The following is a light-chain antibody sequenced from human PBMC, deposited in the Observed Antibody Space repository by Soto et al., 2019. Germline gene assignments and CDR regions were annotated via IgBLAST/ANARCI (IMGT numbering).Light chain of an antibody. CDR3: CSYAGSSTFRV. CDR2: EVS. CDR1: SSDVGSYNL. J-gene: IGLJ2*01. Sequence: QSVLTQPASVSGSPGQSITLSCTGTSSDVGSYNLVSWYQQHPGKAPKLMIYEVSKRPSGVSNRFSGSKSGNTASLTISGLQAEDEADYYCCSYAGSSTFRVFGGGTKLTVL. V-gene: IGLV2-23*02.